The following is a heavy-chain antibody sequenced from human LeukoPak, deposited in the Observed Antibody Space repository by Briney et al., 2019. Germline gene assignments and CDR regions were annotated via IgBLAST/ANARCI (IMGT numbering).Heavy chain of an antibody. Sequence: GGSLRLSCVDSGLNFEAYWTAWVRQAPGKGLVWVSRSNSDGSSTTYADSVKGRFSISRDNAKNTLYLQMNSLRAEDTAVYYCARGSDYYDVWGQGTMVSVSS. CDR1: GLNFEAYW. CDR3: ARGSDYYDV. CDR2: SNSDGSST. V-gene: IGHV3-74*01. J-gene: IGHJ3*01. D-gene: IGHD3-10*01.